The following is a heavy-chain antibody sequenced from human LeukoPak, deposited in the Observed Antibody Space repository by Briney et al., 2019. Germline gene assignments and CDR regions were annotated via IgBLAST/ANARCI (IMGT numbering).Heavy chain of an antibody. Sequence: PSETLSLTCTVSGGSISSGSYYWSWIRQPAGKGLEWIGRICTSGSTNYNPSLKSRVTISVDTSKNQFSLKLSSVTAADTAVYYCARDNSGDSSGYYYRDAFDIWGQGTMVTVSS. V-gene: IGHV4-61*02. CDR2: ICTSGST. CDR1: GGSISSGSYY. D-gene: IGHD3-22*01. CDR3: ARDNSGDSSGYYYRDAFDI. J-gene: IGHJ3*02.